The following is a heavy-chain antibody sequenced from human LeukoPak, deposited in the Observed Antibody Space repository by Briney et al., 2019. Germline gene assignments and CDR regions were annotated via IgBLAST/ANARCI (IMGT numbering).Heavy chain of an antibody. D-gene: IGHD3-10*01. V-gene: IGHV4-59*01. CDR1: GGSISSYY. CDR2: IYYSGST. CDR3: AGSITMVRGVISWFDP. Sequence: SETLSLTCTVSGGSISSYYWSWIRQPPGKGLEWIGYIYYSGSTNYNPSLKSRVTISVDTSKNQFSLKLSSVTAADTAVYYCAGSITMVRGVISWFDPWGQGTLVTVSS. J-gene: IGHJ5*02.